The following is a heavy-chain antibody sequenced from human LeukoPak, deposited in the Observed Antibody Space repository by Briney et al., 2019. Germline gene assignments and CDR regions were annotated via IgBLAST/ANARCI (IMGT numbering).Heavy chain of an antibody. J-gene: IGHJ4*02. D-gene: IGHD3-22*01. CDR1: GFTFSSYA. CDR3: AKDRKAYYYDSSGYYGPT. V-gene: IGHV3-23*01. CDR2: ISGSGGST. Sequence: GGSLRLSCAASGFTFSSYAMSWVRQAPGKGLEWVSAISGSGGSTYYADSVKGRFTISRDNSKNTLYLQMNSLRAEDTAVYYCAKDRKAYYYDSSGYYGPTRGQGTLVTVSS.